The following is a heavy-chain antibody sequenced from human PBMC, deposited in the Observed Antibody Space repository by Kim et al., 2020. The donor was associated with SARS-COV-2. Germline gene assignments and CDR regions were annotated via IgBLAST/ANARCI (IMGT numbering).Heavy chain of an antibody. D-gene: IGHD7-27*01. J-gene: IGHJ4*02. Sequence: DAVKGRFTISRDNAKNSLYLQMNSLGADDTAVYYCARDWTEDDWGSTTLDYWGQGTLVTVSS. V-gene: IGHV3-11*05. CDR3: ARDWTEDDWGSTTLDY.